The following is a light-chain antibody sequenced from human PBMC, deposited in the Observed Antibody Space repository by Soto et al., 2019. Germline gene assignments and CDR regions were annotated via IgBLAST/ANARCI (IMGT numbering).Light chain of an antibody. CDR2: GTS. CDR1: QTIGNY. Sequence: DIQMTQSPSSLSATVGDRVTITCRASQTIGNYLNWYQQKPGKAPKLLIYGTSTLQSGVPSGFSGSGSGTEFTLTISSLQPEDFATYYCQQLNSYLITFGQGTRLEIK. CDR3: QQLNSYLIT. V-gene: IGKV1-9*01. J-gene: IGKJ5*01.